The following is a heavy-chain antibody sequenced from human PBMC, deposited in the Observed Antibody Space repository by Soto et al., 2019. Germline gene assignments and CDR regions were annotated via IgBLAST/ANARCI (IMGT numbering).Heavy chain of an antibody. J-gene: IGHJ4*02. V-gene: IGHV3-11*01. CDR1: GFTFSDYY. Sequence: QVHLVESGGGLVKPGGSLRLSCAASGFTFSDYYMSWIRQAPGKGLEWVSYISSRSSTIFYADSVKGRFTISRDNVKNSLYLQMNSLRAEDTAVYYCASGTNGAFFVYWGQGILVTVSS. CDR3: ASGTNGAFFVY. D-gene: IGHD2-8*01. CDR2: ISSRSSTI.